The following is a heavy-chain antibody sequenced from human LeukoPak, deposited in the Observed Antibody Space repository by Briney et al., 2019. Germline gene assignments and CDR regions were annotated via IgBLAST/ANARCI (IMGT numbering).Heavy chain of an antibody. CDR3: ARDCRFCGGYCTGQSHNDYYYYMDV. CDR1: GFTFSSYW. CDR2: IKQDGSEK. J-gene: IGHJ6*03. V-gene: IGHV3-7*01. D-gene: IGHD2-8*02. Sequence: PGGSLRLSCAASGFTFSSYWMSWVRQAPGKGLEWVANIKQDGSEKYYVDSVKGRFTISRDNAKNSLYLQMNSLRAEDTAVYYCARDCRFCGGYCTGQSHNDYYYYMDVWGKGTTVTVSS.